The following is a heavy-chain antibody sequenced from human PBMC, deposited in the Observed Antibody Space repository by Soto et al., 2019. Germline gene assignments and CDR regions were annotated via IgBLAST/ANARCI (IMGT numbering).Heavy chain of an antibody. D-gene: IGHD3-10*01. CDR1: GGTFSSYA. CDR3: ARVTSMVQGVIDNWFDP. Sequence: QVPLVQSGAEVKKPGSSVTVSCKASGGTFSSYAIHWVRQAPGQGLEWMGGIIPMYGPAKYAQRFQGRVTITADESTTTVYMELTSLTSQDTVVYYCARVTSMVQGVIDNWFDPWGHGTLVTVSS. V-gene: IGHV1-69*01. CDR2: IIPMYGPA. J-gene: IGHJ5*02.